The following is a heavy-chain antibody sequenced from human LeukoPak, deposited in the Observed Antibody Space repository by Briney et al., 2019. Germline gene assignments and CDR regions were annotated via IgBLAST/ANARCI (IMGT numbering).Heavy chain of an antibody. D-gene: IGHD2-2*01. CDR1: GGSISSYY. Sequence: PETLSLTCTVSGGSISSYYWSWIRQPPGKGLEWIGYIYYSGSTNYNPSLKSRVTISVDTSKNQFSLKLSSVTAADTAVYYCAGRNIVVVPAAFYGMDVWGQGTTVTVSS. J-gene: IGHJ6*02. CDR2: IYYSGST. CDR3: AGRNIVVVPAAFYGMDV. V-gene: IGHV4-59*01.